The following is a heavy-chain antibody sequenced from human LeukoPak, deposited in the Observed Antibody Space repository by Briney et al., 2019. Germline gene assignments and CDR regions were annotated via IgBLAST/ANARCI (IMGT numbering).Heavy chain of an antibody. V-gene: IGHV4-61*02. CDR1: GGSISSGSYY. CDR2: IYTSGST. Sequence: PSETLSLTCTVSGGSISSGSYYWSWIRQPAGKGLEWIGRIYTSGSTNYNPSLKSRVTISVDTSKNQLSLKLSSVTAADTAVYYCARERKGGSSFDYWGQGTLVTVSS. D-gene: IGHD1-26*01. J-gene: IGHJ4*02. CDR3: ARERKGGSSFDY.